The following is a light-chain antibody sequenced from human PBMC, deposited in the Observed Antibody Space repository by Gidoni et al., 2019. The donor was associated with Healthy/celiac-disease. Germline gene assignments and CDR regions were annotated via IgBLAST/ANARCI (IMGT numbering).Light chain of an antibody. CDR1: SSDVGSYNL. V-gene: IGLV2-23*01. CDR2: EGS. Sequence: QSAPTQPASVPGSPGQSITVSCTGTSSDVGSYNLVPWYQQHPGKAPKLMIYEGSKRPSGVSNRFSGSKSGNTASLTISGLQAGDEADYYCCSYAGSSTVVFGGGTKLTVL. J-gene: IGLJ2*01. CDR3: CSYAGSSTVV.